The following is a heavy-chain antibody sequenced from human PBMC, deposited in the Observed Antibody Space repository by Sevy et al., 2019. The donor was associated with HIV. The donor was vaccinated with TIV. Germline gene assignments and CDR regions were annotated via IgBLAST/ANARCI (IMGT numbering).Heavy chain of an antibody. J-gene: IGHJ5*02. V-gene: IGHV4-39*01. D-gene: IGHD2-15*01. CDR3: VRHSDSRRLSWLDT. Sequence: SETLSLTCSVSNASISSSSYYWGWVRQPPGKALEWIGIIYYSGTTYYSPSHKSRVTISVDTSKNQFFLDLRSMTATDTAVYYCVRHSDSRRLSWLDTWGQGILVTSPQ. CDR2: IYYSGTT. CDR1: NASISSSSYY.